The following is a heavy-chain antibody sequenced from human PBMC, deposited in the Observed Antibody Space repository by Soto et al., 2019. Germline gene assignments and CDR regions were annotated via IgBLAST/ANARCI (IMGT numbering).Heavy chain of an antibody. V-gene: IGHV3-53*01. CDR3: ATYTSLDY. J-gene: IGHJ4*02. Sequence: GRSLRLSCAAAGFTVSNNYMSWVRQAPGKGLEWVSLIYSGGSTFYADSVKGQFTISRDNSKNTLFLQMNSLRAEDTAVYFCATYTSLDYWGKGTLVTVSS. CDR1: GFTVSNNY. CDR2: IYSGGST. D-gene: IGHD2-2*02.